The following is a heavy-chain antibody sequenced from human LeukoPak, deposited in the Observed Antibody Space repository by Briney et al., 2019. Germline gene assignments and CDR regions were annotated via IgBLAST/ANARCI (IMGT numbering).Heavy chain of an antibody. J-gene: IGHJ4*02. D-gene: IGHD3-22*01. CDR2: IIPIFGTA. Sequence: ASVKVSCKASGGTFSSYAISWVRQAPGQGLEWMGGIIPIFGTANYAQKFQGRVTITADESTGTAYMELSSLRSEDTAVYYCARGGYYYDSSGYYPFDYWGQGTLVTVSS. CDR3: ARGGYYYDSSGYYPFDY. V-gene: IGHV1-69*01. CDR1: GGTFSSYA.